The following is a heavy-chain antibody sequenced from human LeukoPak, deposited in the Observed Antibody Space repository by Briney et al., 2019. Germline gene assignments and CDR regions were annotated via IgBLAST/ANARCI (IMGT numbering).Heavy chain of an antibody. CDR3: ARGIGHYYGSGSYGGIEY. CDR2: IYPGDSDP. Sequence: GESLKISCKGSGYSFTIYWIGWVGQMPGKGLEWMGIIYPGDSDPRYRPSFQGQVTISDDKSISTAYLQWSSLKGSDTAMYYCARGIGHYYGSGSYGGIEYWGQGTLVTVSS. CDR1: GYSFTIYW. J-gene: IGHJ4*02. D-gene: IGHD3-10*01. V-gene: IGHV5-51*01.